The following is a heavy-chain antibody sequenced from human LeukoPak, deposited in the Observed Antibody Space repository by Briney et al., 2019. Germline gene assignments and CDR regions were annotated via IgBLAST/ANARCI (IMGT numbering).Heavy chain of an antibody. V-gene: IGHV3-23*01. J-gene: IGHJ4*02. D-gene: IGHD2-2*01. Sequence: PGGSLRLSCAASGFTFSSYAMSWVRQAPGKGLDWVSAISGSGGSTYYADSVKGRFTISRDNSKNTLYLQMNSLRAEDTAVYYCAKVIGIVVVPAAYFDYWGQGTLVTVSS. CDR2: ISGSGGST. CDR3: AKVIGIVVVPAAYFDY. CDR1: GFTFSSYA.